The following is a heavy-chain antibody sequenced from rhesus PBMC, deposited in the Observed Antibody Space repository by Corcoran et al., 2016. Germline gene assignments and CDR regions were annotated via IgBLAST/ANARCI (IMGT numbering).Heavy chain of an antibody. Sequence: EVQLVESGGGLAKPGGALRLSCAASGCTFSDYYMDWVRQAPGKGLEWVSRISNGGGSTWYADSVKCRFTNSRENAKNTLFLQMNSLRTEDTAVYYVARRGYSNYGNYFDYWGQGVLVTVSS. CDR1: GCTFSDYY. D-gene: IGHD4-23*01. V-gene: IGHV3-178*01. CDR2: ISNGGGST. J-gene: IGHJ4*01. CDR3: ARRGYSNYGNYFDY.